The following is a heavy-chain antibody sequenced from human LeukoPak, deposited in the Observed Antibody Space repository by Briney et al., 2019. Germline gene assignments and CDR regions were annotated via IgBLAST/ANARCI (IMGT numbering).Heavy chain of an antibody. V-gene: IGHV4-39*07. CDR2: ISYNGTT. J-gene: IGHJ5*02. Sequence: SGTLSLTCIVSGGSISSSTYFWGWIRQPPGKGLEWIGIISYNGTTYYNPSLKRRVTISVDTSKNQFSLRLNSVTAADTAVYYCARGRRMTLFGVVMRWFDPWGQGALITVSS. CDR1: GGSISSSTYF. CDR3: ARGRRMTLFGVVMRWFDP. D-gene: IGHD3-3*01.